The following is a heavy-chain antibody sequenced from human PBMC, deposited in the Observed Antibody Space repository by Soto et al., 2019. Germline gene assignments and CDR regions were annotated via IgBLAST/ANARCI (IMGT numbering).Heavy chain of an antibody. CDR1: GDSMTRGSYY. CDR2: IYYTGST. Sequence: TSETLSLTCVVSGDSMTRGSYYWAWIRQPPGKGLEWIGSIYYTGSTNYNPSLKSRVTISVDTSKNQFSLKLSSVTAADTAVYYCAREAIHDYGDLGDFDYWGQGTLVTVSS. D-gene: IGHD4-17*01. J-gene: IGHJ4*02. V-gene: IGHV4-39*02. CDR3: AREAIHDYGDLGDFDY.